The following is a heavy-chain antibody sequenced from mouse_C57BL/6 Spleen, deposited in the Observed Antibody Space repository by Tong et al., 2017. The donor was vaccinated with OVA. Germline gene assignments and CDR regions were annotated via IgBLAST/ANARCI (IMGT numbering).Heavy chain of an antibody. J-gene: IGHJ1*03. CDR1: GFSLTSYA. Sequence: VQLQESGPGLVAPSQSLSITCTVSGFSLTSYAISWVRQPPGKGLEWLGVIWTGGGTNYNSALKSRLSISKDNSKSQVFLKMNSLQTDDTARYYCARNGNYYGSSPYWYFDVWGTGTTVTVSS. CDR3: ARNGNYYGSSPYWYFDV. V-gene: IGHV2-9-1*01. CDR2: IWTGGGT. D-gene: IGHD1-1*01.